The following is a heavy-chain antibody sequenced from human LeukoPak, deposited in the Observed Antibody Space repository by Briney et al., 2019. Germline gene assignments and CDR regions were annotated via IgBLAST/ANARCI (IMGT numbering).Heavy chain of an antibody. CDR2: IWYDGSNK. V-gene: IGHV3-33*01. CDR1: GFNLSTYD. J-gene: IGHJ4*02. CDR3: ARDNPTCSSTNSYFDS. D-gene: IGHD2-2*01. Sequence: GGSLRLSYAASGFNLSTYDKLWVRQAPGKGLEWVAVIWYDGSNKDYADSVKGRFAISRDNSKNTLFLQMNSLRAEDTAVYYCARDNPTCSSTNSYFDSCGQGTLFTVSS.